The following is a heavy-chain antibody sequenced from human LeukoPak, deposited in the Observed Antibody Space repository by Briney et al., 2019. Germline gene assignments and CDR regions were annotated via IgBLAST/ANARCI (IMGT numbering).Heavy chain of an antibody. D-gene: IGHD6-19*01. CDR1: GFTFSSYA. CDR2: ISYDGSNK. V-gene: IGHV3-30*04. CDR3: ARSSSGWYGSFDY. J-gene: IGHJ4*02. Sequence: PGGSLRLSCAASGFTFSSYAMHWVRQAPGKGLEWVAVISYDGSNKYYADSVKGRFTISRDNSKNTLYLQMNSLRAEDTAAYYCARSSSGWYGSFDYWAREPWSPSPQ.